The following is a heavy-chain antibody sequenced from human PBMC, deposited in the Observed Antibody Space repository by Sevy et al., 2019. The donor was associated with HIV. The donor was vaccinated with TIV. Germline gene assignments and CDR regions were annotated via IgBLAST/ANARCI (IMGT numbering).Heavy chain of an antibody. CDR3: AREVGHFFRGFAF. Sequence: ASVKVSCKASGYIFTDNLLHWVRQAPGEGPEWVGCINPNNGDTWFAQNLQDRTTMDRDTSTSTAYMDLSRLTSDDTAIYYCAREVGHFFRGFAFWGQGTLVTASS. V-gene: IGHV1-2*02. CDR1: GYIFTDNL. J-gene: IGHJ4*02. CDR2: INPNNGDT. D-gene: IGHD2-2*01.